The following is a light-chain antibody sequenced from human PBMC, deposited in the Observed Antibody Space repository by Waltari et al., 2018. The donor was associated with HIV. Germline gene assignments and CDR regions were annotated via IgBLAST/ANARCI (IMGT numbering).Light chain of an antibody. Sequence: DIVMTQSLDSLVVSLGERATMNCKSSQSVLYSSSSKNYLAWYQQKPGQSPKLLIYWASTREYGVPDRVNGGGSGTDFTLAIRSLQAEDVAVYYCQQYYSLPFTFGPGTKVDIK. CDR2: WAS. J-gene: IGKJ3*01. CDR3: QQYYSLPFT. V-gene: IGKV4-1*01. CDR1: QSVLYSSSSKNY.